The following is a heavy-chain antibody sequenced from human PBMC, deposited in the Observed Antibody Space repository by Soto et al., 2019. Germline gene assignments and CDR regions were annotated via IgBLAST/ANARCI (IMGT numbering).Heavy chain of an antibody. CDR1: GFAFNNYN. CDR3: TKDIFDYDSSGYPYDY. Sequence: EVQLVESGEGLVKPGGSLRLSCEASGFAFNNYNMNWVRQAPGKGLEWVSSISSSATDMFYADSVKGRFTISRYNAMNSLYLQMNSLRAEDTAVYYCTKDIFDYDSSGYPYDYWGQGTLVTVSS. V-gene: IGHV3-21*01. CDR2: ISSSATDM. D-gene: IGHD3-22*01. J-gene: IGHJ4*02.